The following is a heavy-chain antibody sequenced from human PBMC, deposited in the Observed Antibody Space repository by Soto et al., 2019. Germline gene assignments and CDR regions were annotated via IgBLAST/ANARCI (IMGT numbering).Heavy chain of an antibody. CDR2: TYHSGST. CDR1: GGSISSSNW. V-gene: IGHV4-4*02. D-gene: IGHD2-2*01. Sequence: SETLSLTCAVSGGSISSSNWWSWVRQPPGKGLEWIGETYHSGSTNYNPPLKSRVTISVDKSKNQFSLKLSSVTAADTAVYYCARQGAPPLVPAATAWFDYWGQGTLVTVSS. J-gene: IGHJ4*02. CDR3: ARQGAPPLVPAATAWFDY.